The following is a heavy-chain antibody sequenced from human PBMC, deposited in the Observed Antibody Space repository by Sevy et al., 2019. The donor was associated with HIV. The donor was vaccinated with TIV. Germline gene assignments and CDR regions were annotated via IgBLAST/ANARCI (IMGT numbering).Heavy chain of an antibody. CDR2: VRGSGGRT. V-gene: IGHV3-23*01. J-gene: IGHJ4*02. CDR3: VKDVAYDNTYLDY. CDR1: GFTLTSYA. D-gene: IGHD3-22*01. Sequence: GGSLRLSCAVSGFTLTSYAMNWVRQAPGKGLEWVSGVRGSGGRTYYADSVKGRFTISRDNSRNTLYLQINSLSAEDTAVYYCVKDVAYDNTYLDYWGQGTLVTVSS.